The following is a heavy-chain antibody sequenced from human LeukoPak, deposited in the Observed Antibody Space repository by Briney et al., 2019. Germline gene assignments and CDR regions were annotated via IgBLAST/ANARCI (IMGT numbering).Heavy chain of an antibody. V-gene: IGHV1-8*01. Sequence: GASVKVSCKASRSTFNTYDIHWVRQTRGQGLEWMAWMNPKTGTTGYATTFQGRISMTSNTSISTAYMELSSVRPEDTAIYYCARGLLGYYYYYMDVWGEGTTVTVSS. CDR2: MNPKTGTT. J-gene: IGHJ6*03. CDR1: RSTFNTYD. CDR3: ARGLLGYYYYYMDV. D-gene: IGHD2-21*01.